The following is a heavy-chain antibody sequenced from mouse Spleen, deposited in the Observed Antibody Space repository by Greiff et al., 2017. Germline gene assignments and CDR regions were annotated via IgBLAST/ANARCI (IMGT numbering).Heavy chain of an antibody. CDR2: IDPSDSYT. CDR3: ARRGALYGNYVCWYFDV. J-gene: IGHJ1*01. V-gene: IGHV1-59*01. D-gene: IGHD2-1*01. CDR1: GYTFTSYW. Sequence: QVQLQQPGAELVRPGTSVKLSCKASGYTFTSYWMHWVKQRPGQGLEWIGVIDPSDSYTNYNQKFKGKATLTVDTSSSTAYMQLSSLTSEDSAVYYCARRGALYGNYVCWYFDVWGAGTTVTVSS.